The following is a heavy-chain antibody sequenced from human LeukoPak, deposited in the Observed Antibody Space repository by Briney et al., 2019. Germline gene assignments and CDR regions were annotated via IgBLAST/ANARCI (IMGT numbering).Heavy chain of an antibody. CDR2: INAGNGNT. D-gene: IGHD3/OR15-3a*01. J-gene: IGHJ4*02. Sequence: ASVKVSCKASGYTFTSYAMHWGRQAPGQRLEWMGWINAGNGNTKYSQKFQGRVTITRDTSASTAYMALSSLRSEDTAVYYCAREGLVGYFDYWGQGTLVTVSS. CDR3: AREGLVGYFDY. CDR1: GYTFTSYA. V-gene: IGHV1-3*01.